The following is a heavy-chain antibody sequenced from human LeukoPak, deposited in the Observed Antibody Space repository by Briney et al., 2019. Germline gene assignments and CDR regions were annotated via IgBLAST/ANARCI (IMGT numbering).Heavy chain of an antibody. CDR1: GFTFSDHY. D-gene: IGHD1-20*01. Sequence: GGSLRFSCAASGFTFSDHYRDWVRQAPGKGLEWVGRIRNKAQSYTTEYAASVQGRFTLSRDDSKNSLYLQMSSLKTEDTAVYYCARTYNWNHDYWGQGTLVTVSS. CDR3: ARTYNWNHDY. CDR2: IRNKAQSYTT. J-gene: IGHJ4*02. V-gene: IGHV3-72*01.